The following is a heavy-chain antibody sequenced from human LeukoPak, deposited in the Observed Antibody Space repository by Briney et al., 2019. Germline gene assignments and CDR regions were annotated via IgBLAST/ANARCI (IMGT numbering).Heavy chain of an antibody. CDR1: GFTFSSYA. CDR3: AQGGSEIYYYYHGMDV. V-gene: IGHV3-30-3*01. CDR2: ISYDGSNK. J-gene: IGHJ6*02. Sequence: PGRSLRLSCAASGFTFSSYAMHWVRQAPGKGLEWVAVISYDGSNKYYADSVKGRFTLSRDNSKNTLYLQMNSLRAEDTAVYYCAQGGSEIYYYYHGMDVWGQGTTVTVSS. D-gene: IGHD3-10*01.